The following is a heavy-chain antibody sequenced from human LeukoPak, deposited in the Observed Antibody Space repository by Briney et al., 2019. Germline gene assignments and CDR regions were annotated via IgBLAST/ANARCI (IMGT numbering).Heavy chain of an antibody. Sequence: ASVKVSCKTSGYTFTGYYMHWVRQAPGQGLEWVGWINPNSGGTNYAQKFQGRVTMTRDTSISTAYMELSRLRSDDTAVYYCARGVRYSGYDYYYYYYMDVWGKGTTVTVSS. D-gene: IGHD5-12*01. CDR2: INPNSGGT. J-gene: IGHJ6*03. CDR1: GYTFTGYY. V-gene: IGHV1-2*02. CDR3: ARGVRYSGYDYYYYYYMDV.